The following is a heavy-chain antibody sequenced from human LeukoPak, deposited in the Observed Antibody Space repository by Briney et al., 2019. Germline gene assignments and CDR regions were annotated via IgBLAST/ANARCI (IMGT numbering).Heavy chain of an antibody. CDR3: ATTLRGGKFDY. CDR2: IYRGGST. CDR1: GFTFSSYS. Sequence: HPGGSLRLSCAASGFTFSSYSMNWVRQAPGKGLEWVSVIYRGGSTYYADSVKGRFTVSRHNSRDTMYLQMNSLRTEDTAVYYCATTLRGGKFDYWGQGTLVTVSS. D-gene: IGHD4-23*01. V-gene: IGHV3-53*04. J-gene: IGHJ4*02.